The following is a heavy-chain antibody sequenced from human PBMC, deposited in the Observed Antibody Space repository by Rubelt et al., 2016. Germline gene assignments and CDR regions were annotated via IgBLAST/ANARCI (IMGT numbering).Heavy chain of an antibody. CDR1: GGSLTDFY. CDR3: ARPSYNQGWYFDL. J-gene: IGHJ2*01. Sequence: QVQLRQWGAGLLKPSETLSLTCDVYGGSLTDFYWNWIRQTPGKGLEWIGDITHSGTTNYNPSLKSRVTISVDTSKKQFSLKLTSVTAADTAVYYCARPSYNQGWYFDLWGRGTLVTVSS. CDR2: ITHSGTT. D-gene: IGHD1-14*01. V-gene: IGHV4-34*02.